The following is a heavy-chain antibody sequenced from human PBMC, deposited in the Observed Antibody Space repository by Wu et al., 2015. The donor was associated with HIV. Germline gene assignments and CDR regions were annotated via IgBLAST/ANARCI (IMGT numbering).Heavy chain of an antibody. J-gene: IGHJ3*02. V-gene: IGHV1-2*02. D-gene: IGHD6-19*01. Sequence: QVQLVQSGAEVKKPGASVKVSCKASGYTFTGYYMHWVRQAPGQGLEWMGWINPNSGGINYAQKFQGRVTMTRDTSISTAYMELSRLRSDDTAVYYCARDMGHEGRQWLVQPTAFDIWGQGTMVTVSS. CDR1: GYTFTGYY. CDR3: ARDMGHEGRQWLVQPTAFDI. CDR2: INPNSGGI.